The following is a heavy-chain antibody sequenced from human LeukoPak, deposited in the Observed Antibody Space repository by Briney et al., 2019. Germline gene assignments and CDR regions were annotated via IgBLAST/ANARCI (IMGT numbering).Heavy chain of an antibody. Sequence: KVSCKASGYTFSSYWIGWVRQMPGKGLEWVSIIYPCDADTRYSPSFQGHVTVSADKSMSTAYLQWSSLKASDTALYYCARQRDGFFDYWGQGTLVTVSS. V-gene: IGHV5-51*01. CDR2: IYPCDADT. D-gene: IGHD5-24*01. CDR3: ARQRDGFFDY. J-gene: IGHJ4*02. CDR1: GYTFSSYW.